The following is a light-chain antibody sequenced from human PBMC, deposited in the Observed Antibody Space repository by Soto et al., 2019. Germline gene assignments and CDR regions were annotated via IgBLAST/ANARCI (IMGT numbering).Light chain of an antibody. CDR1: SSNIGAGHD. CDR2: DNN. V-gene: IGLV1-40*01. Sequence: QSVLTQPPSVSGAPGQRVTISCTGRSSNIGAGHDVHWYQQLPGTAPKLLIYDNNNRPSGVPDRFSGSKSGTSASLAITGLQAEDEADYYCQSYDSSLSGYVVFGGGTKLTVL. J-gene: IGLJ2*01. CDR3: QSYDSSLSGYVV.